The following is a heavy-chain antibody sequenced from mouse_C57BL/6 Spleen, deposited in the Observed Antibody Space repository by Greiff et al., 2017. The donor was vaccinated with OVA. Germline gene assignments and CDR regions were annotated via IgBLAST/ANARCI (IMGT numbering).Heavy chain of an antibody. J-gene: IGHJ1*03. CDR1: GYTFTSYW. Sequence: VQLQQSGAELVRPGTSVKLSCKASGYTFTSYWMHWVKQRPGQGLEWIGVIDPSDSYTNYNQKFKGKATLTVDTSSSTAYMQLSSLTSEDSAVYYCARSGDERYFDVWGTGTTVTVSS. V-gene: IGHV1-59*01. CDR2: IDPSDSYT. CDR3: ARSGDERYFDV. D-gene: IGHD3-3*01.